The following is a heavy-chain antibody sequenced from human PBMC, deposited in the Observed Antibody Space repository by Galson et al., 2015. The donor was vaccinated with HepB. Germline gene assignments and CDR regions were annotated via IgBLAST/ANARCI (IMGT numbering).Heavy chain of an antibody. V-gene: IGHV3-74*01. Sequence: SLRLSCAASGFTFRNYWMHWVRHVPRKGLLWVARINNDGSSTSYADSVRGRFIISRDNADNTVYLQVDSLRAEDTAVYFCARRGYCSSAKCNVRGDDAFDLWGQGTMVTVSS. CDR2: INNDGSST. D-gene: IGHD2-2*01. J-gene: IGHJ3*01. CDR3: ARRGYCSSAKCNVRGDDAFDL. CDR1: GFTFRNYW.